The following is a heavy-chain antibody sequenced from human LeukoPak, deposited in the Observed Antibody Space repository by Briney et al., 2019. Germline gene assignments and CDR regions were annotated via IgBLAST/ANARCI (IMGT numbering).Heavy chain of an antibody. Sequence: GGSLRLFCAASGFTFSSYGMHWVRQAPGKGLEWVAFIRYDGSNKYYADSVKGRFTISRDNSKNTLYLQMNSLRAEDTAVYYCAKDRVDYGSGSCFDYWGQGTLVTVSS. CDR2: IRYDGSNK. J-gene: IGHJ4*02. D-gene: IGHD3-10*01. CDR3: AKDRVDYGSGSCFDY. V-gene: IGHV3-30*02. CDR1: GFTFSSYG.